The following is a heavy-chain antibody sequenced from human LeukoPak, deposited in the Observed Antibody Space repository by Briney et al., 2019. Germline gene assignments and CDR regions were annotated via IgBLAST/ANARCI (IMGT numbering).Heavy chain of an antibody. Sequence: PGGSLRLSCAASGFTFSNYAMSWVRQAPGKGLEWVSAISGNGVNPYYADSVKGRFTISRDNSKNTLYLQVNSLTFEDTAVYYCAKKSPYGGRDYWGQGTLVTVSS. CDR1: GFTFSNYA. J-gene: IGHJ4*02. D-gene: IGHD4-23*01. V-gene: IGHV3-23*01. CDR2: ISGNGVNP. CDR3: AKKSPYGGRDY.